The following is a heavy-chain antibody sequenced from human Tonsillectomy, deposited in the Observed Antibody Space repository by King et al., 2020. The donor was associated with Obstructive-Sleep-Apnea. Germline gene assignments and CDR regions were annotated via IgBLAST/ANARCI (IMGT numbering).Heavy chain of an antibody. CDR3: TRDQSVLMSVWGTSHNYYNYYGMDV. J-gene: IGHJ6*02. CDR1: GFTFGDYA. Sequence: EVQLVESGGDLVQPGRSLRLSCTASGFTFGDYAMSWFRQAPGKGLEWVGFIRTKPYGGTTDYSASGKGRFTISTDDSKSIAYLQMNSLKTVDTAVYYCTRDQSVLMSVWGTSHNYYNYYGMDVWGQGTTVTVSS. CDR2: IRTKPYGGTT. V-gene: IGHV3-49*03. D-gene: IGHD3-16*01.